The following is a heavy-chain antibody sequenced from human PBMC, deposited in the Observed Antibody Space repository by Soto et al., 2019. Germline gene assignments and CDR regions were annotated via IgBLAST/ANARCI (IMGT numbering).Heavy chain of an antibody. CDR2: ISYDGSNK. J-gene: IGHJ6*02. CDR1: GFTFSSYG. CDR3: AGGFSNYYGMDV. Sequence: QVQLVESGGGVVQPGRSLRLSCAASGFTFSSYGMHWVRQAPGKGLEWVAVISYDGSNKYYADSVKGRFTISRDTSKNTLYLQMNSLRAEDTAMYYCAGGFSNYYGMDVWGQGTTVTVSS. V-gene: IGHV3-30*03. D-gene: IGHD3-3*02.